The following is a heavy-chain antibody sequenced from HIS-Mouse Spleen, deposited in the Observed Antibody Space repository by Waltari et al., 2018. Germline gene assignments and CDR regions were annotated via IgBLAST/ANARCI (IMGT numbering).Heavy chain of an antibody. D-gene: IGHD6-13*01. CDR1: GCSIRSSSYS. CDR2: IYYSGST. CDR3: AREIPYSSSWYDWYFDL. J-gene: IGHJ2*01. V-gene: IGHV4-39*07. Sequence: QLQLQESGPGLVKPSETLSLPCTASGCSIRSSSYSWAWLRQPPGKGLEWIGCIYYSGSTYYNPSLKSRVTISVDTSKNQFSLKLSSVTAADTAVYYCAREIPYSSSWYDWYFDLWGRGTLVTVSS.